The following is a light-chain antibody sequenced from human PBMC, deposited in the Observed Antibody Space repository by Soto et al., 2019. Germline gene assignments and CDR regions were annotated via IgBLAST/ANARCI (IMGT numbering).Light chain of an antibody. Sequence: IQLTQSPSSLSASVGDRVTITCRASQGVSSYLAWYQQQPGKAPKLLIYAASTLQSGVPSRFSGSGSGTDFTLTISSLQPEDFATYYCQQLNFYPITFGQGTRLEIK. J-gene: IGKJ5*01. V-gene: IGKV1-9*01. CDR1: QGVSSY. CDR3: QQLNFYPIT. CDR2: AAS.